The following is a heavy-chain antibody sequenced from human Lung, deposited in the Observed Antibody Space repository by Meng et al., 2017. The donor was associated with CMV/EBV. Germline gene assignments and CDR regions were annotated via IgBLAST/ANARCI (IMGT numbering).Heavy chain of an antibody. Sequence: GGSXRLSCAASGFTFSSHWMCWVRQAPGKGLEWVANIKADGSEKYYVDSVKGRFTVSRDNAKNSLYLQMNSLRAEDTAVYYCACNSGDCWGQGTVVTVSS. CDR2: IKADGSEK. CDR3: ACNSGDC. D-gene: IGHD3-10*01. J-gene: IGHJ4*02. CDR1: GFTFSSHW. V-gene: IGHV3-7*01.